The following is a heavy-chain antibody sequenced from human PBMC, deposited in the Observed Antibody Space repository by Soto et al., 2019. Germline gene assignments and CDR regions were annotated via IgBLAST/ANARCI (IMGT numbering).Heavy chain of an antibody. CDR3: ARDKGSSGWYLDYYYYGMDV. J-gene: IGHJ6*02. D-gene: IGHD6-19*01. Sequence: QVQLVESGGGLVKPGGSLRLSCAASGFTFSDYYMSWIRQAPGKGLEWVSYISSSSSYTNYADSVKGRFTISRDNAKNSLYLQRNSLRAEDTAVYYCARDKGSSGWYLDYYYYGMDVWGQGTTVTVSS. CDR2: ISSSSSYT. V-gene: IGHV3-11*06. CDR1: GFTFSDYY.